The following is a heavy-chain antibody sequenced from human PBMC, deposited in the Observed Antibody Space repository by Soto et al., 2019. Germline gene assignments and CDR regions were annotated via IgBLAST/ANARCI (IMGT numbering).Heavy chain of an antibody. CDR2: IYYTGSA. CDR3: ARPGVAAVAGNWFDL. CDR1: GGSISSSSYY. Sequence: PSETLSLTCTVSGGSISSSSYYWDWIRQPPGKGLEWIGNIYYTGSAYFNPSLKSRVTITKDTSKNQFSLKLTSVTAADTAVYFCARPGVAAVAGNWFDLWGPGTLVTVS. V-gene: IGHV4-39*01. J-gene: IGHJ5*02. D-gene: IGHD6-13*01.